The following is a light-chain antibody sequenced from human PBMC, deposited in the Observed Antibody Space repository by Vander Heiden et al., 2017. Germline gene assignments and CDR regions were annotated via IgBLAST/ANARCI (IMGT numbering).Light chain of an antibody. J-gene: IGLJ2*01. CDR3: QSYDSSNVV. Sequence: FMLTQPHSVSQSPGRTVTISCTRSSGSIASNDVQWYQQRPGSSPTTVIYEDNQSPSGVPDRFSGSIDSSSNSATLTISGLKTEDEADYYCQSYDSSNVVFGGGTKLTVL. CDR2: EDN. V-gene: IGLV6-57*01. CDR1: SGSIASND.